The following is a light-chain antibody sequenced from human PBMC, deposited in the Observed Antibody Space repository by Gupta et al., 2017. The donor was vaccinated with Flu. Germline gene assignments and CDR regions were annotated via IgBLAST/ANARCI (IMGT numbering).Light chain of an antibody. J-gene: IGLJ1*01. CDR1: SSDIGGYNY. CDR2: EVT. V-gene: IGLV2-14*01. CDR3: SSYTSNTTRYV. Sequence: QSALTQPASVSGSPGQSITISCTGTSSDIGGYNYVSWYQLHPGKAPKLMIYEVTYRPSGISNRFSGSKSGNTASLTISGLQAEDEADYYCSSYTSNTTRYVFGTGTEVTVL.